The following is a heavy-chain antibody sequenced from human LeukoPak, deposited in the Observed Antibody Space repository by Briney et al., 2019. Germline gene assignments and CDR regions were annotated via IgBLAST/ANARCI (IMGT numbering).Heavy chain of an antibody. CDR2: IYPGDSDT. V-gene: IGHV5-51*01. CDR1: GSIFTSYW. J-gene: IGHJ6*03. D-gene: IGHD6-13*01. Sequence: GASLQICCEGSGSIFTSYWIGWGRQLPGKGLEGMGIIYPGDSDTKYSPSLQGQVTISADKSISTAYLQWSSLKASDTAMYYCARHRAAAAGTDDYYYYMDVGGKGTTVTVS. CDR3: ARHRAAAAGTDDYYYYMDV.